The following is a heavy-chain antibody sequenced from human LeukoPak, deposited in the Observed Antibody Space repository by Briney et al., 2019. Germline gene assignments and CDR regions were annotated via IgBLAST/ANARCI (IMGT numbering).Heavy chain of an antibody. V-gene: IGHV1-69*04. CDR3: ARAAAGTERGDY. J-gene: IGHJ4*02. Sequence: GSSVKVSCKASGGTFSSYAISWVRQAPGKGLEWMGRIIPILGIANYAQKFQGRVTITADKSTSTAYMELSSLRSEDTAVYYCARAAAGTERGDYWGQGTLVTVSS. CDR1: GGTFSSYA. D-gene: IGHD6-13*01. CDR2: IIPILGIA.